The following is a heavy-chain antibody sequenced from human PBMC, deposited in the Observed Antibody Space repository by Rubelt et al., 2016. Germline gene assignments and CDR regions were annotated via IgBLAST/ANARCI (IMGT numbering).Heavy chain of an antibody. V-gene: IGHV4-59*01. D-gene: IGHD2-2*01. CDR3: ARGSRHCSSTSCYLGF. CDR2: IYYSGST. CDR1: GGSISGYY. J-gene: IGHJ4*02. Sequence: QVQLQESGPGLVKPSETLSLTCTVSGGSISGYYWSWVRQPPGKGLGWIGHIYYSGSTNYNPSLKSRVTITVDTTKNQFSLKLGSVTGAETAGYYCARGSRHCSSTSCYLGFWGQGTLVTVSS.